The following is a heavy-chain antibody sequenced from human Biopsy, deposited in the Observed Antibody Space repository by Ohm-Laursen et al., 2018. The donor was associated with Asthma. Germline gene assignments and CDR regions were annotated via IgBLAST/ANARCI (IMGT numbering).Heavy chain of an antibody. CDR1: GDSFISYA. J-gene: IGHJ6*02. D-gene: IGHD6-6*01. CDR3: GGCSSSDYYYGLDV. Sequence: SVKVSCKAYGDSFISYAITWVRQAPGQGLEWMGGIIPIIGTAHYAPKFQGRVTISADESTSTAYMELTSLSSEDTAVFFCGGCSSSDYYYGLDVWGQGTTVIVSS. CDR2: IIPIIGTA. V-gene: IGHV1-69*13.